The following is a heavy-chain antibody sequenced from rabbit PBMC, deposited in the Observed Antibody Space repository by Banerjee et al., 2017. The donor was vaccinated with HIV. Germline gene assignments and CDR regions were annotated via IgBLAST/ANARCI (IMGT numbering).Heavy chain of an antibody. CDR2: IYTISGST. CDR3: ARGISSGYYVYYFDL. Sequence: QSLEESGGDLVKPGASLTLTCTASGFSFSSSYNMCWVRQAPGKGLEWIGIIYTISGSTWYASWVHGRFIITRNTSLNTVDLKMTSLTAADTATYFCARGISSGYYVYYFDLRGQGTLVTVS. V-gene: IGHV1S43*01. CDR1: GFSFSSSYN. J-gene: IGHJ4*01. D-gene: IGHD1-1*01.